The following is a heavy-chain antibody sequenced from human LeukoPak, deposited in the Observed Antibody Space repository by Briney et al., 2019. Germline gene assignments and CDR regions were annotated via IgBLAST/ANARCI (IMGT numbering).Heavy chain of an antibody. CDR1: GFTFSSYG. V-gene: IGHV3-33*06. CDR2: IWYDGSNK. D-gene: IGHD6-19*01. CDR3: AKEGFSGCLDY. Sequence: GGSLRLSCAASGFTFSSYGMHWVRQAPGKGLEWVAVIWYDGSNKYYADSVKGRFTISRDNSKNTLYPQMNSLRAEDTAVYYCAKEGFSGCLDYWGQGTLVTVSS. J-gene: IGHJ4*02.